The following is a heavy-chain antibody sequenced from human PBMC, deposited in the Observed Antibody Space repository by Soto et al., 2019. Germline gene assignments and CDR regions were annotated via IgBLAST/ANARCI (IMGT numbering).Heavy chain of an antibody. Sequence: SETLSLTCTVSGGSISSSSYYWGWIRQPPGKGLEWIGSIYYSGSTYYNPSLKSRVTISVDTSKNQFSLKLSSVTAADTAVYYCARHSEGNHIVGARPPLDYWGQGTLVTVSS. D-gene: IGHD1-26*01. V-gene: IGHV4-39*01. CDR1: GGSISSSSYY. J-gene: IGHJ4*02. CDR3: ARHSEGNHIVGARPPLDY. CDR2: IYYSGST.